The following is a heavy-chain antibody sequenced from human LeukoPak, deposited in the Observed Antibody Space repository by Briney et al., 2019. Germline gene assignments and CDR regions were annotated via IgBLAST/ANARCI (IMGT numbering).Heavy chain of an antibody. D-gene: IGHD2-2*02. J-gene: IGHJ4*02. Sequence: GGSLRLSCAASGFTFSNHWMICVRQAPGNGVEWVAGIKQDGREKQYVGSLRCRFTISRDNANNLLDLQINSMTADATAVYYCAKDIPYFHSDYWGQGTLVTVSS. CDR2: IKQDGREK. CDR3: AKDIPYFHSDY. V-gene: IGHV3-7*01. CDR1: GFTFSNHW.